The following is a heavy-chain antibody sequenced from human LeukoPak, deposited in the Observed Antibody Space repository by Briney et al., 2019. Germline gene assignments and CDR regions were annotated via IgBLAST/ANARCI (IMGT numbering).Heavy chain of an antibody. CDR1: GFTFSSYS. J-gene: IGHJ4*02. Sequence: LSGGSLRLSCAASGFTFSSYSMNWVRQAPGKGLEWVGFIRSKAYGGTTEYAASVKGRFTISRDDSKSIAYLQMNSLKTEDTAVYYCTLGAYCGGDCPPFDYWGQGTLVTVSS. CDR3: TLGAYCGGDCPPFDY. D-gene: IGHD2-21*02. V-gene: IGHV3-49*04. CDR2: IRSKAYGGTT.